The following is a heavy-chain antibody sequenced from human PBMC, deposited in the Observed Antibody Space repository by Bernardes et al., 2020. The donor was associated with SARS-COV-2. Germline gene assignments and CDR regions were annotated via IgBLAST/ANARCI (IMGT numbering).Heavy chain of an antibody. J-gene: IGHJ6*02. Sequence: SETLSPTCTVSGGSISSSNYYWGWIRQPPGKGLEWTASIYSRGNTYYNPTLQSRASKSVASSKNHFSLRLTSVTAADTAVYYCAVSSCGRDYYIGGLRSWDYGMDVWGQGTTVIVSS. V-gene: IGHV4-39*02. CDR3: AVSSCGRDYYIGGLRSWDYGMDV. D-gene: IGHD2-21*02. CDR1: GGSISSSNYY. CDR2: IYSRGNT.